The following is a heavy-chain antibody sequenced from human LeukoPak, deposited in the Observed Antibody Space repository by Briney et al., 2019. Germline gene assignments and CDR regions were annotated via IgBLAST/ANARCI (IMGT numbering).Heavy chain of an antibody. CDR2: IYTSGST. V-gene: IGHV4-61*02. D-gene: IGHD2-2*02. CDR3: AREISSTSCYTCWFDP. Sequence: PSQTLSLTCTVSGGSISSGSYYWSWIRQPAGKGLEWIGRIYTSGSTNYNPSLKSRVTISVDTSKNQFSLKLSSVTAADTAVYYCAREISSTSCYTCWFDPWGQGTRVTVSS. CDR1: GGSISSGSYY. J-gene: IGHJ5*02.